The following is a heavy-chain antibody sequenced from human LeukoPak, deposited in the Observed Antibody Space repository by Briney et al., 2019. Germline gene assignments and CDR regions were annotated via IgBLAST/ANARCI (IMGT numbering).Heavy chain of an antibody. CDR3: ARAYYGSGSYYFDY. Sequence: SETLSLTCAVYGGSFSGYYWSWIRQPPGKGLEWIGEINHSGSTNYNPSLKSRVTISVDTSKNQFSLKLSSVTAADTAVYYCARAYYGSGSYYFDYWGQGTLVTVSS. D-gene: IGHD3-10*01. V-gene: IGHV4-34*01. CDR2: INHSGST. J-gene: IGHJ4*02. CDR1: GGSFSGYY.